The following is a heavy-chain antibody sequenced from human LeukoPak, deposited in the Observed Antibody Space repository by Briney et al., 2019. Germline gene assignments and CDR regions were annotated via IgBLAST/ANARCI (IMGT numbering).Heavy chain of an antibody. J-gene: IGHJ4*02. D-gene: IGHD6-19*01. CDR2: IQNTGGT. CDR1: SASISSYY. Sequence: SETLSLTCTVSSASISSYYWGGIRQSPGKGLEWIGYIQNTGGTNYNPSLKSRVSISKDTSKNQFSLQVRSVTAADTAVYYCVKHGSGWSFDYWGQGTLVTVSS. V-gene: IGHV4-59*01. CDR3: VKHGSGWSFDY.